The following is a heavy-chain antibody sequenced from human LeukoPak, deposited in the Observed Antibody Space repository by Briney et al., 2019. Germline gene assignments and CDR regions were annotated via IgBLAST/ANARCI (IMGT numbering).Heavy chain of an antibody. Sequence: GGSLRLSCVASGFTFSSYWMHWVRQTPGQGLLWVARIQSDGSTIYADSVQSRFTISRDNAKNTVYLQMNSLRVDDTAVYFCTRAITYSYGSVTYDWFESWGQGIRVTVSS. CDR3: TRAITYSYGSVTYDWFES. D-gene: IGHD3-10*01. CDR2: IQSDGST. V-gene: IGHV3-74*01. CDR1: GFTFSSYW. J-gene: IGHJ5*01.